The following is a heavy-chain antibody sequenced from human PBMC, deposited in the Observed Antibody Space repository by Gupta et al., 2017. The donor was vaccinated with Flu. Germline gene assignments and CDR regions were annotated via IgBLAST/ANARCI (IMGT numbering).Heavy chain of an antibody. CDR2: INPSGGST. CDR3: AEGSSGNDAFDI. V-gene: IGHV1-46*01. D-gene: IGHD3-22*01. Sequence: QVQLVQSGAEVKKPGASVKVSCKASGYTFTSYYMHWVRQAPGQGLEWMGIINPSGGSTSYAQKFQGRVTMTRDTSTSTVYMELSSLRSEDTAVYYCAEGSSGNDAFDIWGQGTMVTGSS. CDR1: GYTFTSYY. J-gene: IGHJ3*02.